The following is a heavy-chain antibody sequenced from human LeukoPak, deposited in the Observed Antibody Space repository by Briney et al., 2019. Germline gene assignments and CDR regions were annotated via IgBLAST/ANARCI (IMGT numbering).Heavy chain of an antibody. Sequence: GGSLRLSWAASGFTFSSYAMHWVRQAPGKGLEWVSYISTTGSSIYYADSVKGRFTISRDNVKNLLYLQMNSLRAEDTAVYYCARVQRGIAVALDYWGQGTLATVSS. CDR2: ISTTGSSI. CDR1: GFTFSSYA. V-gene: IGHV3-48*03. J-gene: IGHJ4*02. CDR3: ARVQRGIAVALDY. D-gene: IGHD6-19*01.